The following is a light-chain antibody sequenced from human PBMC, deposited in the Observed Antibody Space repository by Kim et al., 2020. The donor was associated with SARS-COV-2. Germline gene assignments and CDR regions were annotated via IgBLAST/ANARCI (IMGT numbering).Light chain of an antibody. CDR2: EDT. V-gene: IGLV3-25*03. CDR1: ALPKQY. J-gene: IGLJ3*02. Sequence: SYELIQPPSVSVSPGQTARNTCAGDALPKQYAYWFQQKPGQAPVVVIFEDTERPSGIPERFSGSTSGTTVTLTTSGVQAEDEADYYCQSADSSDTFWVFGGGTQLTVL. CDR3: QSADSSDTFWV.